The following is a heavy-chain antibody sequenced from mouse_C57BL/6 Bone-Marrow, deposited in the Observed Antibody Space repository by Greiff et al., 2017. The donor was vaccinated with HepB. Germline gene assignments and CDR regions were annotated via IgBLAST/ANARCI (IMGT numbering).Heavy chain of an antibody. J-gene: IGHJ1*03. CDR1: GFTFSDYY. V-gene: IGHV5-16*01. D-gene: IGHD2-3*01. Sequence: EVQLQESEGGLVQPGSSMKLSCTASGFTFSDYYMAWVRQVPEKGLEWVANINYDGSSTYYLDSLKSRFIISRDNAKNILYLQMSSLKSEDTATYYCARYDGYPYWYFDVWGTGTTVTVSS. CDR2: INYDGSST. CDR3: ARYDGYPYWYFDV.